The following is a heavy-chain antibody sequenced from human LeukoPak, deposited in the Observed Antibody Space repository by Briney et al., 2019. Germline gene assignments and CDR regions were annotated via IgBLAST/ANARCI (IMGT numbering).Heavy chain of an antibody. CDR3: ARGYSHNSGGWLDP. CDR2: LTDSGDAT. CDR1: GCTFSHYA. D-gene: IGHD5-12*01. J-gene: IGHJ5*02. V-gene: IGHV3-23*01. Sequence: GGSLRLSCAASGCTFSHYAKSWVRRAPGMGLEWVGSLTDSGDATYYADSVKGRLTISRDNSNSTLYLHISGLRDEDTAVYYCARGYSHNSGGWLDPWGQGTLVTVSS.